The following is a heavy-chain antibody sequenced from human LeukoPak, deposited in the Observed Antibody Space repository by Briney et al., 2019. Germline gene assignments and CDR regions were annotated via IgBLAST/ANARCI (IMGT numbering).Heavy chain of an antibody. CDR2: INPSGGSR. D-gene: IGHD6-25*01. Sequence: ASVKVSCKASGYTLTNYFMHWERQAPGQGLEWVGRINPSGGSRTYAPKFQGSVAMTRDTSTSTVYMDLISLRSEDAAVYYCAREASGAFDYWGQGTLVTVSS. CDR1: GYTLTNYF. CDR3: AREASGAFDY. J-gene: IGHJ4*02. V-gene: IGHV1-46*01.